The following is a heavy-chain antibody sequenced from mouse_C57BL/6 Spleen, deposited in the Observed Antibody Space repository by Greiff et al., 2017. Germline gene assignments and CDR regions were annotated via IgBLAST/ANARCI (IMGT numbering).Heavy chain of an antibody. D-gene: IGHD2-5*01. J-gene: IGHJ2*01. Sequence: DVQLQESGPGLVKPSQSLSLTCSVTGYSITSGYYWYWIRQFPGNNLEWMGYLSYDGSNNYNPSLKNRIPITRDTSKNQFFLKLNSVTTEDTATYYCAVTYYSNYYFDYWGQGTTLTVSS. CDR3: AVTYYSNYYFDY. CDR1: GYSITSGYY. CDR2: LSYDGSN. V-gene: IGHV3-6*01.